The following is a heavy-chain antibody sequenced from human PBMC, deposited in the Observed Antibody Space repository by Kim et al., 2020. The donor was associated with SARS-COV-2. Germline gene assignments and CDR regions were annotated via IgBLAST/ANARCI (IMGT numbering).Heavy chain of an antibody. CDR3: AKDPQTTTGIAINV. Sequence: GGSLRLSCAASGFTFSSYGMHWVRQAPGKGLEWVAVISYDGSNKYYADSVKGRFTISRDNSKNTLYLQMNSLRAEDTAVYYCAKDPQTTTGIAINVWGKGTTVTVSS. J-gene: IGHJ6*04. CDR2: ISYDGSNK. CDR1: GFTFSSYG. V-gene: IGHV3-30*18. D-gene: IGHD1-1*01.